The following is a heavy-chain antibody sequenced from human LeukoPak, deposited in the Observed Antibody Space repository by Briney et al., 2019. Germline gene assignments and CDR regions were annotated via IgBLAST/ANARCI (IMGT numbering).Heavy chain of an antibody. V-gene: IGHV1-2*02. Sequence: ATVKVSCKASGYTFTGYYMHWVRQAPGQGLEWMGWINPNSGGTNYAQKFQGRVTMTRDTSISTAYMELSRLRSDDTAVYYCARWSEQDYYMDVWGKGTTVTVSS. CDR2: INPNSGGT. D-gene: IGHD1-26*01. CDR3: ARWSEQDYYMDV. CDR1: GYTFTGYY. J-gene: IGHJ6*03.